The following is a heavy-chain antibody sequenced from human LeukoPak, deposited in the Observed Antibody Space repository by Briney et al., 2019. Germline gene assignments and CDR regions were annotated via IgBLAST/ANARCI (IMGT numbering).Heavy chain of an antibody. V-gene: IGHV3-23*01. J-gene: IGHJ4*02. Sequence: GGSLRLSCAASGFTFSSYAMSWVRQAPGKGLEWVSTISGSGGSTYYADSVKGRFTISRDNSKNTLYLQMNSLRAEDTAVYYCAKARFLEWLLKAYWGQGTLVTVSS. D-gene: IGHD3-3*01. CDR2: ISGSGGST. CDR1: GFTFSSYA. CDR3: AKARFLEWLLKAY.